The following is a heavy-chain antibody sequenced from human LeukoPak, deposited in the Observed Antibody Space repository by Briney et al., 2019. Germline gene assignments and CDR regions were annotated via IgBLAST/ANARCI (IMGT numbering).Heavy chain of an antibody. J-gene: IGHJ3*02. CDR3: ARIFDYDSSGYPLVAFDI. D-gene: IGHD3-22*01. CDR1: GGSISGTYY. V-gene: IGHV4-39*01. CDR2: IYYSGST. Sequence: SETLSLTCTVSGGSISGTYYWGWIRQPPGKGLEWIGSIYYSGSTYYNPSLKSRVTISVDTSKNQFSLKLSSVTAADTAVYYCARIFDYDSSGYPLVAFDIWGQGTMVTVSS.